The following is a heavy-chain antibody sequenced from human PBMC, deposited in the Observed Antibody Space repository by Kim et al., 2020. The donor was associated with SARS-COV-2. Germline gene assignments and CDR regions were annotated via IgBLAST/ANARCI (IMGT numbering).Heavy chain of an antibody. CDR1: GFTFSSYS. J-gene: IGHJ4*02. V-gene: IGHV3-48*04. CDR3: ARDIGLAHGYGTFDY. D-gene: IGHD5-18*01. CDR2: ISSSSSTI. Sequence: GGSLRLSCAASGFTFSSYSMNWVRQAPGKGLEWVSYISSSSSTIYYADSVKGRFTISRDNAKNSLYLQMNSLRAEDTAVYYCARDIGLAHGYGTFDYWGQGTLVTVSS.